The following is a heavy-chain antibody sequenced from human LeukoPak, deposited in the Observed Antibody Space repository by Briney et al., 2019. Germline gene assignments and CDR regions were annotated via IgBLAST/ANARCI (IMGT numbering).Heavy chain of an antibody. Sequence: TETLSLTCTVSGGSITTYYWNWIRQPPGKGLEWIGYYYYSGSTNYNPSLKSRVTISVDTPKNQFSLKLSSVTAADTALYYCARDTSAYIGGWPAAFDIWGQGTMVTVPS. D-gene: IGHD3-22*01. J-gene: IGHJ3*02. CDR1: GGSITTYY. CDR3: ARDTSAYIGGWPAAFDI. CDR2: YYYSGST. V-gene: IGHV4-59*08.